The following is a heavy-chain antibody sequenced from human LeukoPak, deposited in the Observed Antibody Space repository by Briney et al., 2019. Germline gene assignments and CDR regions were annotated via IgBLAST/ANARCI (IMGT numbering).Heavy chain of an antibody. CDR2: IYSGGST. D-gene: IGHD5-24*01. J-gene: IGHJ4*02. Sequence: GGSLRLSCAASGFTLSKHYMSWVRQAPGKGLEWVSIIYSGGSTYYADSVKGRFTISRDNSKNTLYLQMNRLRAEDTAVYFCARGDGYIRDYWGQGTLVTVSS. V-gene: IGHV3-53*01. CDR1: GFTLSKHY. CDR3: ARGDGYIRDY.